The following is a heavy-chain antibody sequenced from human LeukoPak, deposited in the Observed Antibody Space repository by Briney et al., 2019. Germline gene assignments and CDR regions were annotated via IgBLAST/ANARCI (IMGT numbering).Heavy chain of an antibody. D-gene: IGHD6-13*01. V-gene: IGHV4-61*02. CDR2: IYTSGST. CDR3: ARSPWTAAGLYYFDY. CDR1: GGSISSSSYY. Sequence: SETLSLTCTVSGGSISSSSYYWSWIRQPAGKGLEWIGRIYTSGSTNYNPSLKSRVTISVDTSKNQFSLKLSSVTAADTAVYYCARSPWTAAGLYYFDYWGQGTLVTVSS. J-gene: IGHJ4*02.